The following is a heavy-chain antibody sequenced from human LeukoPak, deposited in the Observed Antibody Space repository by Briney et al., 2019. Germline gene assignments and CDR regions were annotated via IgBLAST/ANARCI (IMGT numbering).Heavy chain of an antibody. CDR2: INHSGST. CDR3: ARGERQLVRRLRTWYFYP. CDR1: GGSFSGYY. J-gene: IGHJ5*02. D-gene: IGHD6-13*01. V-gene: IGHV4-34*01. Sequence: PSETLSLTCTVYGGSFSGYYWSWIRQPPGKGLEWIGEINHSGSTNYNPSLKSRVTISVDTSKNQFSLKLSSVTAADTAVYYCARGERQLVRRLRTWYFYPWGQGTLVTVSS.